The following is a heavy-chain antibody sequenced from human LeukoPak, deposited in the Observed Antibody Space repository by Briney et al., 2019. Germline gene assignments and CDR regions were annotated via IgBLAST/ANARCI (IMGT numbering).Heavy chain of an antibody. CDR3: ARFLEWSLDAFDI. CDR1: GYTFTSYA. D-gene: IGHD3-3*01. J-gene: IGHJ3*02. V-gene: IGHV1-3*01. CDR2: INAGNGNT. Sequence: ASVKVSCKASGYTFTSYAMHWVRQAPGQRLEWMGWINAGNGNTKYSQKFQGRVTIARDTSASTAYMELSSLRSEDTAVYYCARFLEWSLDAFDIWGQGTMVTVSS.